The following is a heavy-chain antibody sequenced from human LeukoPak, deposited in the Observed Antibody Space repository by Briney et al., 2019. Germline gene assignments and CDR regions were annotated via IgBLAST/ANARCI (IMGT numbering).Heavy chain of an antibody. CDR3: ARIEGSGYSFDY. D-gene: IGHD3-22*01. CDR1: GFSFRSYW. J-gene: IGHJ4*02. CDR2: IKQDGIEK. Sequence: GGSLRLSCVASGFSFRSYWMDWVRQAPGKGLEWVANIKQDGIEKYFVDSVKGRFAISRDNAKNSLYLQMNNLRAEDTAVYYCARIEGSGYSFDYWGQGTLVTVSS. V-gene: IGHV3-7*03.